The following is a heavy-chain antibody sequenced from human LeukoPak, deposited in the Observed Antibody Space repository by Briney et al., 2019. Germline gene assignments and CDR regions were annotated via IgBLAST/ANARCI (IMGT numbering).Heavy chain of an antibody. CDR3: AGVLYCGGACYFSFDV. J-gene: IGHJ3*01. CDR1: GDRVSSNTSA. Sequence: SQTLSLTCAIYGDRVSSNTSAWNWIRQSPSRGLEWLGRTYYMSRWYNDYAVSVKGRITINPDTSKNQFSLQLNSVPPEDTAVYSCAGVLYCGGACYFSFDVWGQGTMVTVSS. CDR2: TYYMSRWYN. D-gene: IGHD2-21*02. V-gene: IGHV6-1*01.